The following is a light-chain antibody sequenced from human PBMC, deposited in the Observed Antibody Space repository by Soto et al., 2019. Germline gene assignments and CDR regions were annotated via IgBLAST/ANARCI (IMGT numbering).Light chain of an antibody. Sequence: DIVLTQSPGTLSLSPGERATLSCRASQSVSSSYLAWYQQKPGPAPRLLIYGASSRATGIPDRFSGSGSGTDFTLTISRLEPEDFAVYYWQQYGSSPLTFGGGTKVEIK. CDR1: QSVSSSY. CDR2: GAS. V-gene: IGKV3-20*01. CDR3: QQYGSSPLT. J-gene: IGKJ4*01.